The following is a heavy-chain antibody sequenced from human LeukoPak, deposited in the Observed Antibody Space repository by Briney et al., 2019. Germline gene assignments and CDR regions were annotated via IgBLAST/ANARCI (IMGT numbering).Heavy chain of an antibody. D-gene: IGHD2-15*01. Sequence: PSETLSLTCTVSGYSISSGYYWGWIRQPPGKGLEWIGSIYHSGSTYYNPSLKSRVTISVDTSKNQFSLKLSSVTAADTAIYYCASEYCSGDSCEGGHFDYWGQGTLVTVSS. J-gene: IGHJ4*02. CDR3: ASEYCSGDSCEGGHFDY. V-gene: IGHV4-38-2*02. CDR1: GYSISSGYY. CDR2: IYHSGST.